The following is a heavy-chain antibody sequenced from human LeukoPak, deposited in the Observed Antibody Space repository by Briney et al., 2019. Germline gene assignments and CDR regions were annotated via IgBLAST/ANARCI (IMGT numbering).Heavy chain of an antibody. J-gene: IGHJ5*02. CDR1: GGTFSSYA. V-gene: IGHV1-69*13. CDR2: IIPIFGTA. CDR3: ARGARLFSGGSLGGGYDP. Sequence: SVKVSCKASGGTFSSYAISWVRQAPGQGLEWMGGIIPIFGTANYAQKFQGRVTITADESTSTAYMELSSLRSEDAAVYYCARGARLFSGGSLGGGYDPWGQGTLVTVSS. D-gene: IGHD2-15*01.